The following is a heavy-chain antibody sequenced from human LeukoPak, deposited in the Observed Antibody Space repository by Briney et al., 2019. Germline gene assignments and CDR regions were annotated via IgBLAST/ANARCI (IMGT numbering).Heavy chain of an antibody. CDR1: GGTFSSYA. Sequence: ASVKVSCKASGGTFSSYAISWVRQAPGQGLEWMGGIIPIFGTANYAQKFQGRVTITADESTSTAYMELSSLRSEDTAVYYCAREDFGVVNSYYYGMDVWGQGTTVTVSS. D-gene: IGHD3-3*01. CDR3: AREDFGVVNSYYYGMDV. J-gene: IGHJ6*02. V-gene: IGHV1-69*13. CDR2: IIPIFGTA.